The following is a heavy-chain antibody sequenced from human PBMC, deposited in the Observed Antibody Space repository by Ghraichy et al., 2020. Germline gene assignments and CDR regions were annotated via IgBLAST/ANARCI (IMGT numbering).Heavy chain of an antibody. CDR1: GFSLSTSGVG. CDR3: AHSWWELEKPNYFYY. CDR2: IYWNDDK. D-gene: IGHD2-15*01. J-gene: IGHJ4*02. Sequence: SGPTLVKPTQTLTLTCTFSGFSLSTSGVGVGWIRQPPGKALEWLALIYWNDDKRYSPSLKSRLTITKDTSKNQVVLTMTNMDPVDTATYYCAHSWWELEKPNYFYYWGQGTLVTVSS. V-gene: IGHV2-5*01.